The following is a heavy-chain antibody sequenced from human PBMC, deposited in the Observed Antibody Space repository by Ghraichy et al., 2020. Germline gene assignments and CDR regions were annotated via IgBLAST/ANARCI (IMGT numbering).Heavy chain of an antibody. CDR1: GFTFDDYA. CDR2: ISWNSGSI. D-gene: IGHD3-22*01. Sequence: GGSLRLSCAASGFTFDDYAMHWVRQAPGKGLEWVSGISWNSGSIGYADSVKGRFTISRDNAKNSLYLQMNSLRAEDTALYYCAKDTAAYYYDSSGYYALNFDYWGQGTLVTVSS. CDR3: AKDTAAYYYDSSGYYALNFDY. J-gene: IGHJ4*02. V-gene: IGHV3-9*01.